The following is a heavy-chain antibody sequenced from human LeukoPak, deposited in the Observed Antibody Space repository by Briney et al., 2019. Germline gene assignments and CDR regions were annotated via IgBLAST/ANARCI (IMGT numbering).Heavy chain of an antibody. CDR2: IYYSGST. CDR3: ARYYRAAAGFDY. D-gene: IGHD6-13*01. J-gene: IGHJ4*02. Sequence: SETLSLTCTVSGGSISSSSDYWGWIRQTPQKGLEWFGTIYYSGSTDYNPSLKSRVTISVDTSKNQFSLKLTSVTAADTAVYYCARYYRAAAGFDYWGQGTLVTVSS. CDR1: GGSISSSSDY. V-gene: IGHV4-39*01.